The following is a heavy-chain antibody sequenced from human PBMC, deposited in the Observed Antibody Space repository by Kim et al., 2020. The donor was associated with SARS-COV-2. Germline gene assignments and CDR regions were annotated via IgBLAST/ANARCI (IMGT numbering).Heavy chain of an antibody. Sequence: ADSVKGRFTIARDNSKNTLVRQVNSLRAEDTAIYYCAKERFQISEVDFVDYWGQGTLVTVSS. J-gene: IGHJ4*02. V-gene: IGHV3-23*01. CDR3: AKERFQISEVDFVDY. D-gene: IGHD3-3*01.